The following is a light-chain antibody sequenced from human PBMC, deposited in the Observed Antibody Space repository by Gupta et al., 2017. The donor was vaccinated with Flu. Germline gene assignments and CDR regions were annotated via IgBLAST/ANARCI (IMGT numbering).Light chain of an antibody. CDR2: GGS. CDR3: QSYDNNESGPV. Sequence: QAVLAQPPSVSGAPGQKVIISCTGTTSNIGAGFDVNWYQQVLRKAPQLLIDGGSNRPPGVPDRFSGSKSGASASLVIAGLRAEDEARYYCQSYDNNESGPVFGEGTDLTV. CDR1: TSNIGAGFD. V-gene: IGLV1-40*01. J-gene: IGLJ2*01.